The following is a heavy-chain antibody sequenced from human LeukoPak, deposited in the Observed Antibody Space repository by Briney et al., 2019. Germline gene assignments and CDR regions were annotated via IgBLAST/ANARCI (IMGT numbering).Heavy chain of an antibody. CDR3: ARVGCSGNNCHGYYYYGMDV. J-gene: IGHJ6*02. CDR2: ISVSGGST. V-gene: IGHV3-23*01. CDR1: GFNFSKYA. D-gene: IGHD2-15*01. Sequence: GGSLRLSCAASGFNFSKYAMTWVRQAPGKGLEWVSGISVSGGSTNYADSVKGRFTISGDNSKNTLYLQMYSLRAEDTAVYFCARVGCSGNNCHGYYYYGMDVWGQGTTVSVSS.